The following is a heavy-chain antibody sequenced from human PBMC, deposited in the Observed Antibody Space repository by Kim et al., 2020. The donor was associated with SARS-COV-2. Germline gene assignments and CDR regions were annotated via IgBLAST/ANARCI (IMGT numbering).Heavy chain of an antibody. Sequence: GGSLRLSCAASGFTFSSYAMHWVRQAPGKGLEWVAVISYDGSNKYYADSVKGRFTISRDNSKNTLYLQMNSLRAEDTAVYYCARDTYYYGSGSPSADYWGQGTLVTVSS. CDR3: ARDTYYYGSGSPSADY. J-gene: IGHJ4*02. D-gene: IGHD3-10*01. CDR1: GFTFSSYA. CDR2: ISYDGSNK. V-gene: IGHV3-30-3*01.